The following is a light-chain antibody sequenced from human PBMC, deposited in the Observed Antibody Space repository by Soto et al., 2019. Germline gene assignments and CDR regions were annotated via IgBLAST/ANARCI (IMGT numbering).Light chain of an antibody. Sequence: EIVLTQSPATLSLSPGERATLSCRASQSVSSYLAWYQQKPGQAPRLLIYDASNRAGGIPARFSGRGSVTDFTLTISGLEPEDCALAYGQPRNNWPSFTFGPGSKVDSK. V-gene: IGKV3-11*01. CDR1: QSVSSY. CDR3: QPRNNWPSFT. J-gene: IGKJ3*01. CDR2: DAS.